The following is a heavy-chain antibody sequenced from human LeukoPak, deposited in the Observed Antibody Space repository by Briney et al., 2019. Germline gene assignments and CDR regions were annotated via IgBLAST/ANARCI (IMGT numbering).Heavy chain of an antibody. CDR1: GFTFSDYW. D-gene: IGHD5-24*01. Sequence: GGSLRLSCAASGFTFSDYWMNWVRQAPGKGLEWVANIKQDGSDKSYVGSVKGRFTISRDNAKNSLYLQMNSLRAEDTAIYYCTRVGYIDEGIDYWGQGTLVTVSS. V-gene: IGHV3-7*04. CDR2: IKQDGSDK. CDR3: TRVGYIDEGIDY. J-gene: IGHJ4*02.